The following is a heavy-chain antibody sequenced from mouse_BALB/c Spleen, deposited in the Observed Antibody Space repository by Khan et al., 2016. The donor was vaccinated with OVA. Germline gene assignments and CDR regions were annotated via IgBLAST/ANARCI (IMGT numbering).Heavy chain of an antibody. CDR2: IYPGTDNT. D-gene: IGHD3-2*02. J-gene: IGHJ2*01. CDR3: AREEALYYFDY. V-gene: IGHV1-76*01. CDR1: GYIFNSYW. Sequence: QVQLKESGAELVRPGTSVRLSCKTSGYIFNSYWIHWVKQRFGQGLEWIARIYPGTDNTYYNEKFKDKATLTADKSSSTAYLQLSSLKSEDYAVLFCAREEALYYFDYWGQGTTLTVSS.